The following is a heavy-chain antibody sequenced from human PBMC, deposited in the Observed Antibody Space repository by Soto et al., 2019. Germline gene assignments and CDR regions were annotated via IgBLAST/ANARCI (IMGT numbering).Heavy chain of an antibody. Sequence: QVQLQESGPGLVKPSETLSLTCTVSGGSMSSYYWSWIRQPPGKGLEWIGYIYYSGSTNYNPSLTSRVTMSVDPPKNQFSLKLSSVTAADTAVYYCARRGYGPGFPSYYGMDVWGQGTTVTVSS. CDR3: ARRGYGPGFPSYYGMDV. V-gene: IGHV4-59*01. J-gene: IGHJ6*02. D-gene: IGHD3-10*01. CDR1: GGSMSSYY. CDR2: IYYSGST.